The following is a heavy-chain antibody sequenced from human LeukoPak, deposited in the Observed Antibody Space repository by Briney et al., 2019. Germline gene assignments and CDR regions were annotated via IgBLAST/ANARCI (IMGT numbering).Heavy chain of an antibody. CDR3: ARDYDFWSGYLLFDY. V-gene: IGHV3-48*01. CDR1: GFTFSSYS. CDR2: IGSSSSTI. Sequence: GGSLRLSCAASGFTFSSYSMNWVRQAPGKGLEWVSYIGSSSSTIYYADSVKGRFTISRDNAKNSLYLQMNSLRAEDTAVYYCARDYDFWSGYLLFDYWGQGTLVTVSS. J-gene: IGHJ4*02. D-gene: IGHD3-3*01.